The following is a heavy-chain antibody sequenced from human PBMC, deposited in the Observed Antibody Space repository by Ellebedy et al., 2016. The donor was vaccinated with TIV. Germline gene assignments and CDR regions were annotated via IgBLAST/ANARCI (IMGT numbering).Heavy chain of an antibody. J-gene: IGHJ6*02. CDR3: AKAPMSYYYYGMDV. CDR1: GFTFSSYA. Sequence: GESLKISXAASGFTFSSYAMSWVRQAPGKGLEWVSAISGSGGSTYYADSVKGRFTISRDNSKNTLYLQMNSLRAEDTAVYYCAKAPMSYYYYGMDVWGQGTTVTVSS. CDR2: ISGSGGST. V-gene: IGHV3-23*01.